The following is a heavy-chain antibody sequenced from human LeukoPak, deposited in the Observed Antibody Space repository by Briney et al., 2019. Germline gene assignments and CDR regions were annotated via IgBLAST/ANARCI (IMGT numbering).Heavy chain of an antibody. CDR3: ARERSRNWNYDAFDI. D-gene: IGHD1-7*01. CDR2: IYYSGST. V-gene: IGHV4-59*01. CDR1: GGPIISYY. Sequence: SETLSLTFTVSGGPIISYYWSWLRPPPGKGLEGIGYIYYSGSTNYKPSLKSRVTISVDTSKNQFSLKLSSVTAADTAVYYCARERSRNWNYDAFDIWGQGTMVTVSS. J-gene: IGHJ3*02.